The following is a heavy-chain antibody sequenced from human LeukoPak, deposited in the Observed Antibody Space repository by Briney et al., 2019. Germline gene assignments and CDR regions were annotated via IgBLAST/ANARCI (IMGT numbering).Heavy chain of an antibody. D-gene: IGHD7-27*01. J-gene: IGHJ4*02. Sequence: SGGSLRLSCEASGFTFDAFGMTWVRQAPGKGLEWVSAIRGDAGSTGYADSVKGRFTISRDNAKNSLYLQMNSLRVEDTALYYCARVWAWGSGNYFDNWGQGTLVTVSS. CDR3: ARVWAWGSGNYFDN. CDR1: GFTFDAFG. CDR2: IRGDAGST. V-gene: IGHV3-20*04.